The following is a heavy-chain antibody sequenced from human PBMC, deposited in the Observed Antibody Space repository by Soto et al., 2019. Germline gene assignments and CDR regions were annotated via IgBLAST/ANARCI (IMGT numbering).Heavy chain of an antibody. D-gene: IGHD3-10*01. CDR1: GFTFSSYG. V-gene: IGHV3-30*18. CDR3: AKESYYYGSGSYYRTLFDY. Sequence: GGSLRLSCAASGFTFSSYGMHWVRQAPGKGLEWVAVISYDGSNKYYADSVKGRFTISRDNSKNTLYLQMNSLRAEDTAVYYCAKESYYYGSGSYYRTLFDYWGQGTLVTVSS. CDR2: ISYDGSNK. J-gene: IGHJ4*02.